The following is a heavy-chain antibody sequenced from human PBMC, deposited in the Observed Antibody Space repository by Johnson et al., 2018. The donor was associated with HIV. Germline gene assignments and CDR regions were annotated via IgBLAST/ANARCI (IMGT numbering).Heavy chain of an antibody. CDR3: AKGKPSGIAVHDAFDI. D-gene: IGHD6-19*01. J-gene: IGHJ3*02. CDR1: GFTFSSYA. Sequence: VQVLESGGGLVQPGGSLRLSCAASGFTFSSYAMSWVRQAPGKGLEWVSAISGSGGSTYYADSVKGRFTISRDNSKNTLYLQMNSLRAEYTAVYYCAKGKPSGIAVHDAFDIWGQGTMVTVSS. CDR2: ISGSGGST. V-gene: IGHV3-23*01.